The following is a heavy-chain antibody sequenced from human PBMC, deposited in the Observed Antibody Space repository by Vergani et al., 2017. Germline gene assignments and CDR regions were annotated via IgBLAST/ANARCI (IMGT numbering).Heavy chain of an antibody. CDR3: ARVNTETNGHLYYYYYMDV. CDR1: GGSFTSYH. Sequence: QVQLQQWGGGLLKPSETLSLTCVVNGGSFTSYHWTWIRQSPGEGLEWVSDIDHTGRPEYNPSLKSRLTMSVDKSRNQFSLTLNSVTATDTAIYFCARVNTETNGHLYYYYYMDVWGQGTAVTVS. J-gene: IGHJ6*03. CDR2: IDHTGRP. D-gene: IGHD4-11*01. V-gene: IGHV4-34*01.